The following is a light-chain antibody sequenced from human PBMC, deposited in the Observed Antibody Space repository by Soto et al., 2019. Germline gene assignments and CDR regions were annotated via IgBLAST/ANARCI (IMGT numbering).Light chain of an antibody. Sequence: EFVLTQSPGTLSFSPGERATLSCRASQSVSSYLAWYQQKPGQAPRLLIYGVYTRASGIPDRFSGSGSGTEFTLTITRLEPEDSAVYFCQHYGYSQWTFGQGTKVDIK. J-gene: IGKJ1*01. V-gene: IGKV3-20*01. CDR3: QHYGYSQWT. CDR2: GVY. CDR1: QSVSSY.